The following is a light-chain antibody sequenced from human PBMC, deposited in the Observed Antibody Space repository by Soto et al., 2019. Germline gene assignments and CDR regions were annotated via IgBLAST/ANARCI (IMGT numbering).Light chain of an antibody. J-gene: IGKJ1*01. V-gene: IGKV1-39*01. CDR2: AAS. CDR3: QQSYSTPRT. CDR1: QSISSG. Sequence: DIQMTQSPSTLSASLGDRVTITCRASQSISSGLAWYQQKPGKAPKLLIYAASSLQSGVPSRFSGSGSGTDCTLTISSLQPEDVATYYCQQSYSTPRTLGQGTKVDIK.